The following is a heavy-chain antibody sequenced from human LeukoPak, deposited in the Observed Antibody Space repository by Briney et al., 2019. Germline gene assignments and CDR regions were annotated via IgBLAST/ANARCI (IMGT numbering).Heavy chain of an antibody. J-gene: IGHJ4*02. Sequence: SETLSLTCSVSNGSMGTYYWGWIRQPPGKGLEWIGYIYYSGSTTYNPSLKSRVTVSVDTSKNQFSLKLTSMTAADTAVYYCARGRLGRQHASFFDSWGQGTLVTVSS. V-gene: IGHV4-59*08. CDR3: ARGRLGRQHASFFDS. D-gene: IGHD2-2*01. CDR2: IYYSGST. CDR1: NGSMGTYY.